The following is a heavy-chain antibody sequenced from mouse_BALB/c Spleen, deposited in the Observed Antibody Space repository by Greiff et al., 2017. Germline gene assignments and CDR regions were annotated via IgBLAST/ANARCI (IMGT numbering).Heavy chain of an antibody. CDR3: ARGDYFDY. V-gene: IGHV1-54*01. J-gene: IGHJ2*01. CDR2: INPGSGGT. Sequence: QVQLQQSGAELVRPGTSVKVSCKASGYAFTNYLIEWVKQRPGQGLEWIGVINPGSGGTNYNEKFKGKATLTADKSSSTAYMQLSSLTSDDSAVYCCARGDYFDYWGQGTTLTVSS. CDR1: GYAFTNYL. D-gene: IGHD2-13*01.